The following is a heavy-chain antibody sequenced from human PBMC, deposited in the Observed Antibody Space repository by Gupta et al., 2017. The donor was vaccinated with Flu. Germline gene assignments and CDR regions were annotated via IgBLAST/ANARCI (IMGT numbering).Heavy chain of an antibody. CDR3: ARESPAWIQQWPGHYYFDN. CDR2: IKQDATAK. D-gene: IGHD5-18*01. Sequence: EVQLVESGGGLVQPGGSLRLSCAASGFIFGDYWMSWVRQTPGKGLEWVANIKQDATAKNYAGSVRGRFTVSRDNAKKSLFLHMHGLRAEDTAVYYCARESPAWIQQWPGHYYFDNWGQGTLVTVSS. CDR1: GFIFGDYW. J-gene: IGHJ4*01. V-gene: IGHV3-7*01.